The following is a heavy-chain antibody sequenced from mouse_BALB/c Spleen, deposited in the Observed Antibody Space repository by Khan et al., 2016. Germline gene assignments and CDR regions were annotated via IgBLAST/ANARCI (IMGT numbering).Heavy chain of an antibody. CDR1: VYSITSDYA. Sequence: EVQLQESGPGLVKPSQSLSLTCTVTVYSITSDYAWNWIRQFPGNKLEWMGYISYSGSTSYNPSLKSRISITRDTSKNQFFLQLNSVTTEDTATYYCARGRSFDYWGQGTTLTVSS. V-gene: IGHV3-2*02. CDR2: ISYSGST. J-gene: IGHJ2*01. CDR3: ARGRSFDY.